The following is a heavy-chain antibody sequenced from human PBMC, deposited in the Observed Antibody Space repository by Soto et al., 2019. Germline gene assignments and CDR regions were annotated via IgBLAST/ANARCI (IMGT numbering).Heavy chain of an antibody. CDR1: GGTFSSYA. CDR2: IIPIFGTA. Sequence: QVQLVQSGAEVKKPRYSVKVSCKASGGTFSSYAISWVRQAPGQGLEWMGGIIPIFGTANYAQKFQGRVTIIADEFTNTAYMVLSSLSSENTGVYACARDGGLEAAAKGNCFDPWGQGTLVTVSS. CDR3: ARDGGLEAAAKGNCFDP. J-gene: IGHJ5*02. V-gene: IGHV1-69*01. D-gene: IGHD2-15*01.